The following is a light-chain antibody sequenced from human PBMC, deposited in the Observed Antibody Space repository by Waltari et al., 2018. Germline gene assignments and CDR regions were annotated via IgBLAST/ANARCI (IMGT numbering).Light chain of an antibody. CDR2: AAS. Sequence: AIRITQSPSSLSASTGDRVTITCRASQVISSFLARYQQKPGKAPKLLIYAASTLQSGVPSRFSGSGSGTDFTLTISCLQSEDFATYYCQQYYSYPHVGQGTRLEIK. V-gene: IGKV1-8*01. CDR1: QVISSF. CDR3: QQYYSYPH. J-gene: IGKJ5*01.